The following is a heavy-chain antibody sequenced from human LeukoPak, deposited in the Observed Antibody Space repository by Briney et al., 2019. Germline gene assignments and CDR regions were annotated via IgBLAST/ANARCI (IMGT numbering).Heavy chain of an antibody. J-gene: IGHJ5*02. Sequence: PSETLSLTCAVYGGSFSGYYWSWIRQPPGKGLEWIGEINHSGSTNYNPSLKSRVTISVDTSKNQFSLKLSSATAADTAIYYCARLGYCTSTSCPWGQGTLVTVSS. CDR1: GGSFSGYY. CDR2: INHSGST. V-gene: IGHV4-34*01. CDR3: ARLGYCTSTSCP. D-gene: IGHD2-2*03.